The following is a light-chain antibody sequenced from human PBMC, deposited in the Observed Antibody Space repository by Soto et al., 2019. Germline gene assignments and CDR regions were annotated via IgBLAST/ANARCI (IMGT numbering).Light chain of an antibody. J-gene: IGLJ1*01. V-gene: IGLV1-51*01. CDR3: GAWDDSLNVYV. CDR1: SSNLAYNS. Sequence: QSALTQPPSVSVAPGQDVTISCSGSSSNLAYNSLSWYQQLPGTAPKLLIYDDNKRPSGIPARFSGSKSGTSATLGITGLETGDEADYYCGAWDDSLNVYVFGSGTKLTVL. CDR2: DDN.